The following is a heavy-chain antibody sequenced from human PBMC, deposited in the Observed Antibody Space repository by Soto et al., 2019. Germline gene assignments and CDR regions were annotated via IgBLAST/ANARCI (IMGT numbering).Heavy chain of an antibody. V-gene: IGHV5-51*01. CDR3: VRKPPSYSNNWFFDC. CDR1: GYSFTSYW. CDR2: IFPGDSVT. Sequence: GESLKISCKGSGYSFTSYWIGWARQMPGKGLEWMGIIFPGDSVTRYSPSLQGQVTISADKSISTAYLQWNSLKTSDTAIYYCVRKPPSYSNNWFFDCWGQGTLVTVSS. D-gene: IGHD6-13*01. J-gene: IGHJ4*02.